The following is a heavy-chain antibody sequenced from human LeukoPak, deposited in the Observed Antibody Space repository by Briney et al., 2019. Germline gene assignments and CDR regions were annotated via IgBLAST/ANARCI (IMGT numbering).Heavy chain of an antibody. CDR3: VSFYETY. CDR2: INSDGSWT. V-gene: IGHV3-74*01. J-gene: IGHJ4*02. Sequence: GGSLRLSCAAPGSYWMHWVRQAPGRGLVWVSHINSDGSWTSYADSVKGRFTISKDNAKNTVYLQMNNLRAEDTAVYYCVSFYETYWGRGTLVTVSS. CDR1: GSYW. D-gene: IGHD2/OR15-2a*01.